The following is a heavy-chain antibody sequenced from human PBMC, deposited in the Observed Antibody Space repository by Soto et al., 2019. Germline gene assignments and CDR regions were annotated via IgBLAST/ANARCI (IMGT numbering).Heavy chain of an antibody. V-gene: IGHV3-23*01. CDR1: GFTFSSYA. Sequence: EVQLLASGGGLVQPGGSLRLSCAASGFTFSSYAMSWVRQAPGKGLEWVSAISGSGGSTYYADSVKGRFTISRDNSKNTLYLQMNSLRAEDTAVYYCAKGPYYDYVWGSYPQGYFDYWGQGTLVTVSS. CDR3: AKGPYYDYVWGSYPQGYFDY. CDR2: ISGSGGST. J-gene: IGHJ4*02. D-gene: IGHD3-16*02.